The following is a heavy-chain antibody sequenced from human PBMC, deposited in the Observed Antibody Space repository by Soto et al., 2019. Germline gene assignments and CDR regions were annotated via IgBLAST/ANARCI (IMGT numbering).Heavy chain of an antibody. D-gene: IGHD2-8*01. CDR3: ARSPYCTDGVCSAGFDY. J-gene: IGHJ4*02. CDR2: ISSSSSYT. Sequence: PGGSLRLSCAASGFTFSDYYMSWVRQAPGKGLEWVSYISSSSSYTNYADSLKGRFTISRDNANNSLYLQMNSLRAEDTAVYYCARSPYCTDGVCSAGFDYWGQGTLVTVSS. CDR1: GFTFSDYY. V-gene: IGHV3-11*06.